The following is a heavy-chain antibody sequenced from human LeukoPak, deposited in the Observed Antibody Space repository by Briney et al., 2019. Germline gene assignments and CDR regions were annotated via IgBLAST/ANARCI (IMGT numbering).Heavy chain of an antibody. Sequence: AGGSLRLSCAASGFTFSSYWMSWVRQAPGKVLEWVANIKQDRSEKYYVDSVKGRFTISRDNAKNSLYLQMNSLRAEDTAVYYCARDHDFWSGYFSSSYYYMDVWGRGTTVTVSS. V-gene: IGHV3-7*01. D-gene: IGHD3-3*01. J-gene: IGHJ6*03. CDR1: GFTFSSYW. CDR3: ARDHDFWSGYFSSSYYYMDV. CDR2: IKQDRSEK.